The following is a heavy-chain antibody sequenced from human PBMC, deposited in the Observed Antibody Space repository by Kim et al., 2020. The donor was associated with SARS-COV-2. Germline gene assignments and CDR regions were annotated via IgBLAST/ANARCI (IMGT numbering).Heavy chain of an antibody. CDR2: IVPIFDTT. D-gene: IGHD6-6*01. Sequence: SVKVSCKASGGTFSSYGISWVRHAPGQGLEWMGGIVPIFDTTNYAQKFQGRVTITADESTSTAYMELSTLRSEDTALYYCARMGAYTSSSIYYYGMDVWGQGTTVTVSS. CDR1: GGTFSSYG. J-gene: IGHJ6*02. CDR3: ARMGAYTSSSIYYYGMDV. V-gene: IGHV1-69*13.